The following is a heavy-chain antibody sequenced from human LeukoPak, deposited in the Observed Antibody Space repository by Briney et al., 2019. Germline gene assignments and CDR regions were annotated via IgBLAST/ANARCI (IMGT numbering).Heavy chain of an antibody. D-gene: IGHD3-9*01. CDR1: GYTFTGYY. J-gene: IGHJ4*02. CDR2: INPNSGGT. Sequence: GASVKVSCKASGYTFTGYYMHWVRQAPGQGLEWMGWINPNSGGTNYAQKFQGRVTMTRDTSISTAYMELSRLRSDDTAVYYCARDRDDILTGYYRGFDYWGQGTLVTVSS. CDR3: ARDRDDILTGYYRGFDY. V-gene: IGHV1-2*02.